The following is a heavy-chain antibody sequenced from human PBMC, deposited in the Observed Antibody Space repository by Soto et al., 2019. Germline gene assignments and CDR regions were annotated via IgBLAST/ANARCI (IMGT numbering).Heavy chain of an antibody. CDR1: GFTFSSYA. CDR2: ISGSGTGT. CDR3: AKDGAGQWLVLRWFDP. Sequence: HPGGSLRLSCAASGFTFSSYAMSWVRQAPGKGLEWVSAISGSGTGTYYADSVKGRFTIARDNFKNTLYLQMNSLRAEDTAVYYCAKDGAGQWLVLRWFDPWGQGTLVTVSS. D-gene: IGHD6-19*01. J-gene: IGHJ5*02. V-gene: IGHV3-23*01.